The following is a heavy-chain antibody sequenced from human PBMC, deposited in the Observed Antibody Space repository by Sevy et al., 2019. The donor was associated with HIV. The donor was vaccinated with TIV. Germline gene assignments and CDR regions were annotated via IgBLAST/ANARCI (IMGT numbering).Heavy chain of an antibody. CDR3: ARVSTMVQVVTYYFDY. CDR2: INHSGST. D-gene: IGHD3-10*01. V-gene: IGHV4-34*01. J-gene: IGHJ4*02. Sequence: SETLSLTCAVYGGSFSGYYWSWIRQPPGKGLEWIGEINHSGSTNYNPSLKSRVTISVDTSKNQFSLRLSSVTAADTAVYYCARVSTMVQVVTYYFDYWGQGTLVTVSS. CDR1: GGSFSGYY.